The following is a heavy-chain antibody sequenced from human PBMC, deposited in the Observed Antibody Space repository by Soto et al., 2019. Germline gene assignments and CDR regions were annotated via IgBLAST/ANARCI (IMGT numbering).Heavy chain of an antibody. Sequence: QVQLVQSGTEVKKPGASVKVSCKASGYTFTTHYMHWVRQAPGQGLEWMGIINPSGGRATYALKFQGRVTMTIDTSTNTVYVELTSLRSEDTAIYFCARAGENYGSGTFSPPLRYYFNSWGQGTLVTVSS. D-gene: IGHD3-10*01. V-gene: IGHV1-46*01. CDR1: GYTFTTHY. CDR2: INPSGGRA. J-gene: IGHJ4*02. CDR3: ARAGENYGSGTFSPPLRYYFNS.